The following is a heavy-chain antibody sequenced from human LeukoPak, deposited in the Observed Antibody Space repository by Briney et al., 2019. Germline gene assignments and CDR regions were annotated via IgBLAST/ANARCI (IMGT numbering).Heavy chain of an antibody. D-gene: IGHD1-26*01. CDR1: GFTFSSHW. V-gene: IGHV3-7*01. J-gene: IGHJ4*02. CDR2: INQDGSEK. CDR3: ARDRWEPLDY. Sequence: GGSLRLYCAASGFTFSSHWMSWVRQAPGNGLEWVANINQDGSEKYSVASVKGRLTISRDNAKNSLYLQMNSLRADDTAVYYCARDRWEPLDYWGQGTLVTVSS.